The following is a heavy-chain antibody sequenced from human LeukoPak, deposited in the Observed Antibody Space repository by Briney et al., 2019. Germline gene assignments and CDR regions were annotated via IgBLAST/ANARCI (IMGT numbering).Heavy chain of an antibody. Sequence: SETLSLTCTVSGGSISSYYWSWIRQPPGKGLEWIGYIYYSGSTNYNPSLKSRVTISVDTSKNQFSLKLSSVTAADTAVYYCARQIREAYCGGDCLTYYFDYWGQGTLVTVSS. CDR1: GGSISSYY. V-gene: IGHV4-59*08. D-gene: IGHD2-21*02. J-gene: IGHJ4*02. CDR2: IYYSGST. CDR3: ARQIREAYCGGDCLTYYFDY.